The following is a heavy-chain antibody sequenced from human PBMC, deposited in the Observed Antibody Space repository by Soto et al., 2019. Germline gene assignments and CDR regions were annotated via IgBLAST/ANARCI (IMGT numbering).Heavy chain of an antibody. CDR3: ASENTWVAVAGSSVY. CDR1: GFTFSSYA. D-gene: IGHD6-19*01. V-gene: IGHV3-30-3*01. CDR2: ISYDGSNK. J-gene: IGHJ4*02. Sequence: QVQLVESGGGVVQPGRSLRLSCAASGFTFSSYAMHWVRQAPGKGLEWVAVISYDGSNKYYADSVKGRFTISRDNSKNTLYLQMNSLRAEDTAVYYCASENTWVAVAGSSVYWGQGTLVTVSS.